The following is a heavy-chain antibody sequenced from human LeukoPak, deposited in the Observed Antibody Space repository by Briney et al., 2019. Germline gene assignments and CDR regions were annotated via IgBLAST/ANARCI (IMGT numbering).Heavy chain of an antibody. CDR2: VDPNRGGT. CDR1: GYPFIYYW. CDR3: ARTSFDS. J-gene: IGHJ4*02. Sequence: ASVKVSCKASGYPFIYYWIHWVRQAPGQGLEWMGGVDPNRGGTDYAQKFQGRVTMTRDTSIRTAYMELSSLRPDDTAVYYCARTSFDSWGQGTLVTVSS. V-gene: IGHV1-2*02.